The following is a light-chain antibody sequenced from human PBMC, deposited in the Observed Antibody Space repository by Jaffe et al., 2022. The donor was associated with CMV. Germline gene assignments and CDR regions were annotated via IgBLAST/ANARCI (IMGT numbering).Light chain of an antibody. V-gene: IGKV4-1*01. CDR3: QQYFGSPHT. J-gene: IGKJ2*01. CDR2: WAS. Sequence: DIVMTQFPDSLTVSPGETATINCKSSQKILFKSNNKNSLAWYQQKLGQPPKLLISWASSRELGVPARFSGSGSGANFTLTITSLQPEDAAVYFCQQYFGSPHTFSHGTQLRIK. CDR1: QKILFKSNNKNS.